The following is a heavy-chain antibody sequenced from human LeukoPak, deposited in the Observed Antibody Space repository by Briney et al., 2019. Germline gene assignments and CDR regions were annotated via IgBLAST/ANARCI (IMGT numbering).Heavy chain of an antibody. D-gene: IGHD2-2*01. CDR2: ISAYNGNT. V-gene: IGHV1-18*01. CDR3: ARDCSSTSCRYYYYYGMDV. CDR1: GYTFTSYG. J-gene: IGHJ6*02. Sequence: ASVKVSCKASGYTFTSYGISWVRQAPGQGLEWMGWISAYNGNTNYAQKLQGRVTMTTDTSTSTAYMEPRSLRSDDTAVYYCARDCSSTSCRYYYYYGMDVWGQGTTVTVSS.